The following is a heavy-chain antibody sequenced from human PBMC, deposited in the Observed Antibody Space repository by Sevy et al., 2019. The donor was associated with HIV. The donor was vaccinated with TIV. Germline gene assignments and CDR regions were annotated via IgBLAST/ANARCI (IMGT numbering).Heavy chain of an antibody. D-gene: IGHD3-3*01. CDR1: GYTISTYH. V-gene: IGHV1-46*01. J-gene: IGHJ4*02. CDR2: INPSGGST. Sequence: ASVKVSCKASGYTISTYHMHWVRQAPGQGLEWMGIINPSGGSTDYAQKFQGRVSMTRDTSTSTVYMELSSLRSEDTAVYYCAREEWLKFFDSWGQGTLVTVSS. CDR3: AREEWLKFFDS.